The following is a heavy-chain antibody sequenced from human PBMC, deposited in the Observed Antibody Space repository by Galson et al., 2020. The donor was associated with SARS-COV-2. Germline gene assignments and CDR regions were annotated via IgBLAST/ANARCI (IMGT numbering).Heavy chain of an antibody. CDR3: ARGLGGGSYNPQMIFDY. J-gene: IGHJ4*02. CDR2: IYTSGYA. CDR1: GVSISSGSYY. D-gene: IGHD1-26*01. V-gene: IGHV4-61*02. Sequence: SQTLSLTCTVSGVSISSGSYYWNWIRQPAGKGLEWIGRIYTSGYAIYNPSLKSRVTISLDTSKNQFSLNLSSVTAADTAVYHCARGLGGGSYNPQMIFDYWGQGTLVTVSS.